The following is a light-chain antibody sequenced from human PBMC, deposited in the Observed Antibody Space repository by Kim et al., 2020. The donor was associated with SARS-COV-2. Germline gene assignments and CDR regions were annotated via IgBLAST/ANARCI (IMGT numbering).Light chain of an antibody. V-gene: IGLV1-47*01. J-gene: IGLJ2*01. CDR3: GTWHDSNNSVV. Sequence: GKRVNISWSGSRGNIVSNYVEWYQQLPGTAPKILIYKDKHRRSGVPERFSGSKCGASASLAISRLRSEDEADDYCGTWHDSNNSVVFGGGTQLTVL. CDR1: RGNIVSNY. CDR2: KDK.